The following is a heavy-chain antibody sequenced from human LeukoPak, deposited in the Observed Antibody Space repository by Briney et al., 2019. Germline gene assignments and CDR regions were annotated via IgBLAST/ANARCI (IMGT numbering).Heavy chain of an antibody. J-gene: IGHJ3*02. D-gene: IGHD6-19*01. CDR3: AGVAGVMGAFDI. CDR1: GYTFTGYY. Sequence: ASVKVSCKASGYTFTGYYMHWVRQAPGQGLEWMGWINPNSGGTNYAQKFQGRVTMTRDTSISTAYMELSRLRSDDTAVYYCAGVAGVMGAFDIWGQGTMVTVSS. V-gene: IGHV1-2*02. CDR2: INPNSGGT.